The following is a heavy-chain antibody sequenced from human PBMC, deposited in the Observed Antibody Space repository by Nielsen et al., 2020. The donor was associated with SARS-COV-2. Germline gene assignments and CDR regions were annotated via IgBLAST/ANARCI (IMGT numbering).Heavy chain of an antibody. CDR1: GFTFGDYA. Sequence: GGSLRLSCTASGFTFGDYAMSWFRQAPGKGLEWVGFIRSKAYGGTTEYAASVKGRFTISRDDSKSIAYLQMNSLKTEDTAVYYCTRVNEVDTAKGWFDPWGQGTLVTVSS. D-gene: IGHD5-18*01. J-gene: IGHJ5*02. V-gene: IGHV3-49*03. CDR3: TRVNEVDTAKGWFDP. CDR2: IRSKAYGGTT.